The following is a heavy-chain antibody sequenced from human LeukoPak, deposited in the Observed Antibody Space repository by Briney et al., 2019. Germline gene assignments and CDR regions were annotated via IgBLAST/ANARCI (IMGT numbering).Heavy chain of an antibody. CDR1: GYTFTSYG. CDR3: ARTYDFWSGCYGPAKYYFDY. V-gene: IGHV1-18*01. CDR2: ISAYNGNT. J-gene: IGHJ4*02. D-gene: IGHD3-3*01. Sequence: PLASVKVSCKASGYTFTSYGISWVRQAPGQGLEWMGWISAYNGNTNYAQKLQGRVTMTTDTSTSTAYMELRSLRSDDTAVYYCARTYDFWSGCYGPAKYYFDYWGQGTLVTVSS.